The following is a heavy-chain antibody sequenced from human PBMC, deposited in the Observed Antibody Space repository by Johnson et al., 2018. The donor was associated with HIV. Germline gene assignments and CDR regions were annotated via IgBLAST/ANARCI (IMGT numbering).Heavy chain of an antibody. V-gene: IGHV3-74*01. CDR2: INSDGSST. D-gene: IGHD3-22*01. CDR3: ARGRPSGSHDAFDI. J-gene: IGHJ3*02. CDR1: GFTFSSYW. Sequence: GLVQPGGSLRLSCAASGFTFSSYWMHWVRQAPGKGLVWVSRINSDGSSTSYADSVKGRFTISRDNAKNTLYLQMNSLRAEDTAVYYCARGRPSGSHDAFDIWGQGTMVTVSS.